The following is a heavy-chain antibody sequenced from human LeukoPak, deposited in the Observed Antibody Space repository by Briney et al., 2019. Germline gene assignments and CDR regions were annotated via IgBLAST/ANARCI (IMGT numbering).Heavy chain of an antibody. J-gene: IGHJ4*02. D-gene: IGHD3-3*01. CDR1: GYTFTSYY. CDR3: ATGLRFLEWLSHLFDY. CDR2: FDPEDGET. Sequence: ASVKVSCKASGYTFTSYYMHWVRQAPGQGLEWMGGFDPEDGETIYAQKFQGRVTMTEDTSTDTAYMELSSLRSEDTAVYYCATGLRFLEWLSHLFDYWGQGTLVTVSS. V-gene: IGHV1-24*01.